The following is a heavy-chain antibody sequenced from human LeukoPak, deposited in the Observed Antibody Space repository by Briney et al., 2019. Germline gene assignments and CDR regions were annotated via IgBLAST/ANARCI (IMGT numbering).Heavy chain of an antibody. J-gene: IGHJ6*02. CDR3: ARGDYYYYGMDV. V-gene: IGHV1-8*01. Sequence: ASVKVSCKASGYTFTSYDINWVRQATGQGLEWMGWMDPNSGNTGYAQKFQGRVTMTRNTSISTAYMELSSLRSEDTAVYYCARGDYYYYGMDVWGQGTTVTVSS. CDR1: GYTFTSYD. CDR2: MDPNSGNT.